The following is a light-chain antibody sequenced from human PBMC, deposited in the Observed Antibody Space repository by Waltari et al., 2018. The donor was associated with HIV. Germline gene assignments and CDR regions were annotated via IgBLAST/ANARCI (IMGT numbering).Light chain of an antibody. CDR3: AAWDNSLNAYV. Sequence: SVVTQPPSASGTPGQRITISCSGRASTIGSNSVNCYQHRPGTAPKFPNYTNNQRPSGVPDRFPGSKAGTSASLAISGIQSEDEADYYCAAWDNSLNAYVFGTGTKVTVL. V-gene: IGLV1-44*01. CDR1: ASTIGSNS. J-gene: IGLJ1*01. CDR2: TNN.